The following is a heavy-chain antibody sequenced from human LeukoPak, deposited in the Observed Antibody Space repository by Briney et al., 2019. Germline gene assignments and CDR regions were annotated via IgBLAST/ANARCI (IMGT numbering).Heavy chain of an antibody. Sequence: ASVKVSCKASGYTFTGYYMHWVRQAPGQGLEWMGWINPNSGGTNYAQKFQGRVTMTRNTSISTAYMELSSLRSEDTAVYYCARKKPGYYDFWSGYSVDFDYWGQGTLVTVSS. J-gene: IGHJ4*02. V-gene: IGHV1-2*02. CDR2: INPNSGGT. D-gene: IGHD3-3*01. CDR1: GYTFTGYY. CDR3: ARKKPGYYDFWSGYSVDFDY.